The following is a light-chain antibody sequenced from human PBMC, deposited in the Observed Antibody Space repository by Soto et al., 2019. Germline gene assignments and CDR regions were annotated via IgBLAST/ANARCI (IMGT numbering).Light chain of an antibody. CDR1: QNVNSW. J-gene: IGKJ1*01. CDR2: DAS. CDR3: QRYNSNSRT. Sequence: DIQLTQSPSTLSASVGDRVTITCRASQNVNSWVAWYQQKPGKAPKFLIYDASNLASGVPSRFSGRGSVTEFTLTISNLQPDDFATYYCQRYNSNSRTFGQGTRV. V-gene: IGKV1-5*01.